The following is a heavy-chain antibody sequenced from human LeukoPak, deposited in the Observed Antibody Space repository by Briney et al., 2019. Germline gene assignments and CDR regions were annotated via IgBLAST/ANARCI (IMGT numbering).Heavy chain of an antibody. CDR1: GFTFSSYW. V-gene: IGHV3-74*01. CDR3: ARDATTVTTADLYF. CDR2: INSDGSST. Sequence: PGGSLRLSCAASGFTFSSYWMHWVRQAPGKGLVWVSRINSDGSSTNYADSVKGRFTISRGNAKNTLYLQMDSLRAEDTAVYYCARDATTVTTADLYFWGQGTLVPVSS. D-gene: IGHD4-17*01. J-gene: IGHJ4*02.